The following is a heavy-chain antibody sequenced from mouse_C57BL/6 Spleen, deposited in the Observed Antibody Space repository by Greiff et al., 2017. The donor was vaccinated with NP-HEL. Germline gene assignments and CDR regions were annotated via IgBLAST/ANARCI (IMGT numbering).Heavy chain of an antibody. J-gene: IGHJ3*01. CDR1: GYTFTDYN. V-gene: IGHV1-22*01. CDR3: ARPPFYGSSSGFAY. Sequence: EVKLVESGPELVKPGASVKMSCKASGYTFTDYNMHWVKQSHGKSLEWIGYINPNNGGTSYNQKFKGKATLTVNKSSSTAYMELRSLTSEDSAVYYCARPPFYGSSSGFAYWGQGTLVTVSA. D-gene: IGHD1-1*01. CDR2: INPNNGGT.